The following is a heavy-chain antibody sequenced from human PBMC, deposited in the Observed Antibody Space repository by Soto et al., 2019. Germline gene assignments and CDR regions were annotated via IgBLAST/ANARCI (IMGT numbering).Heavy chain of an antibody. V-gene: IGHV3-30*18. CDR1: GFTFSSYG. CDR2: ISYDGSNK. CDR3: AKDSGSSGYDAFDI. Sequence: GGSLRLSCAASGFTFSSYGMHWVRQAPGKGLEWVAVISYDGSNKYYADSVKGRFTISRDNSKNTLYLQMNSLRAEDTAVYYCAKDSGSSGYDAFDIWGQGTMVTVS. D-gene: IGHD6-13*01. J-gene: IGHJ3*02.